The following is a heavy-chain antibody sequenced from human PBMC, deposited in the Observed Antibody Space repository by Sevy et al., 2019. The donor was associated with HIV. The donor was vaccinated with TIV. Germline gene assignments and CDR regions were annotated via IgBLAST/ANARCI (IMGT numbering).Heavy chain of an antibody. D-gene: IGHD5-12*01. CDR3: AREHPGYNPFDN. V-gene: IGHV3-30*03. J-gene: IGHJ4*02. CDR1: GFTFSTYA. Sequence: GGSLRLSCAGSGFTFSTYAMHWVRQAPGKGLEWLAVISYDGSLKFHTDSARGRFTISRDNSKNTVYLQMNSLRAEDTAVYYCAREHPGYNPFDNWGQGTLVTVSS. CDR2: ISYDGSLK.